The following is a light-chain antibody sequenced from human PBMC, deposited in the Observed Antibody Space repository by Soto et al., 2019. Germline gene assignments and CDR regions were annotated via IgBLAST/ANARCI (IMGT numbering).Light chain of an antibody. J-gene: IGKJ1*01. CDR3: HQYVTSPWA. V-gene: IGKV3-20*01. Sequence: EIVLTQSPGTLSLSPGARATLSCRASQTVGGSYLAWFQQKPGQAPRLLIYRASSRATGIPDRFSGSGSGTDFTLTITGLEPEDSAVYYCHQYVTSPWALGQGTKVEVK. CDR1: QTVGGSY. CDR2: RAS.